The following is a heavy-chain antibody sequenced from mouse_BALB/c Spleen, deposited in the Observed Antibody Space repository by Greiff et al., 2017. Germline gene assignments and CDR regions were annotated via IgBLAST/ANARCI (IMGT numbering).Heavy chain of an antibody. CDR3: ARHEEVYYDYDDAMDY. CDR2: ISSGGGST. CDR1: GFAFSSYD. Sequence: EVNVVESGGGLVKPGGSLKLSCAASGFAFSSYDMSWVRQTPEKRLEWVAYISSGGGSTYYPDTVKGRFTISRDNAKNTLYLQMSSLKSEDTAMYYCARHEEVYYDYDDAMDYWGQGTSVTVSS. V-gene: IGHV5-12-1*01. J-gene: IGHJ4*01. D-gene: IGHD2-4*01.